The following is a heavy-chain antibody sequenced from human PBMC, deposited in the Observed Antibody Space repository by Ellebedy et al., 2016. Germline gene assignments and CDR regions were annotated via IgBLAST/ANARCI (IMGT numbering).Heavy chain of an antibody. CDR1: GGSFSGYY. CDR3: ARGTMVRGNRLDY. Sequence: SETLSLTCAVYGGSFSGYYWSWIRQHPGKGLEWIGYIYYSGSTYYNPSLKSRVTISVDTSKNQFSLKLSSVTAADTAVYYCARGTMVRGNRLDYWGQGTLVTVSS. D-gene: IGHD3-10*01. J-gene: IGHJ4*02. CDR2: IYYSGST. V-gene: IGHV4-31*11.